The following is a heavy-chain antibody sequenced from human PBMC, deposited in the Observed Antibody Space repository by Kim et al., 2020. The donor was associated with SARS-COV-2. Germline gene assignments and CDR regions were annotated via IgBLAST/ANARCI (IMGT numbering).Heavy chain of an antibody. D-gene: IGHD3-22*01. CDR3: ARDLDYYDSSGYRYYYYGMDV. J-gene: IGHJ6*02. Sequence: ASVKVSCKASGYTFTSYYMHWVRQAPGQGLEWMGIINPSGGSTSYAQKFQGRVTMTRDTSTSTVYMELSSLRSEDTAVYYCARDLDYYDSSGYRYYYYGMDVSGQGTTVTVSS. V-gene: IGHV1-46*01. CDR1: GYTFTSYY. CDR2: INPSGGST.